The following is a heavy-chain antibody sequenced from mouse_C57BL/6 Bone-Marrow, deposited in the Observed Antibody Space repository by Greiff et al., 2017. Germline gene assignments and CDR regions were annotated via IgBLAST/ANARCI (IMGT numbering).Heavy chain of an antibody. V-gene: IGHV1-69*01. CDR1: GYTFTSYW. D-gene: IGHD1-1*01. J-gene: IGHJ1*03. CDR2: IDPSDSYT. Sequence: QVQLQQPGAELVMPGASVKLSCKASGYTFTSYWMHWVKQRPGQGLEWIGEIDPSDSYTNYNQTFKGKYTLTVDKSSSTAYMQLSSLTSEDSAVYYCARAGHYYGSSYGYFDVWGTGTTVTVSS. CDR3: ARAGHYYGSSYGYFDV.